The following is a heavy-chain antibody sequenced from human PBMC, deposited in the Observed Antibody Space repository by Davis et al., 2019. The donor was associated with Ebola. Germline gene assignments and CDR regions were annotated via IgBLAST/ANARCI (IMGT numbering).Heavy chain of an antibody. D-gene: IGHD6-19*01. Sequence: SVKVSCKASGGTFSSYAISWVRQAPGQGLEWMGRIIPILAIANYAQKFQGRVTITADKSTSTAYMELSSLRSEDTAVYYCARAAPHRGGWYADGMDVWGQGTTVTVSS. CDR1: GGTFSSYA. CDR3: ARAAPHRGGWYADGMDV. CDR2: IIPILAIA. J-gene: IGHJ6*02. V-gene: IGHV1-69*04.